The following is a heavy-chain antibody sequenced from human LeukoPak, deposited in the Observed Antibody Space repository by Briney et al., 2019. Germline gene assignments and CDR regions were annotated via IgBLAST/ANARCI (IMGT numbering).Heavy chain of an antibody. V-gene: IGHV3-23*01. J-gene: IGHJ4*02. Sequence: GGSLRLSCAASGFAFSTYGMSWVRQTPGKGLEWVSAISGSGSRTYPADSVKGRFTISRDNSKYTLYLQMNSLRVEDTAVYYCAKDLRYGFDYWGQGTLVTVSS. CDR2: ISGSGSRT. D-gene: IGHD1-14*01. CDR3: AKDLRYGFDY. CDR1: GFAFSTYG.